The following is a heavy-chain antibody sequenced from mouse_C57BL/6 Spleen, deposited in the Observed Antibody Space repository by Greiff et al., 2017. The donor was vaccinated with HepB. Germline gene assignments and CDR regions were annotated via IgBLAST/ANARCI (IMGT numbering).Heavy chain of an antibody. CDR1: GFTFSDYY. CDR3: AGDDDDDGFAY. D-gene: IGHD2-4*01. CDR2: INYDGSST. V-gene: IGHV5-16*01. J-gene: IGHJ3*01. Sequence: EVKLVESEGGLVQPGRSMKLSCTASGFTFSDYYMAWVRQVPEKGLEWVANINYDGSSTYYLDSLKSRFIISRDNAKNILYLQMSSLKSEDTATYYCAGDDDDDGFAYWGQGTLVTVSA.